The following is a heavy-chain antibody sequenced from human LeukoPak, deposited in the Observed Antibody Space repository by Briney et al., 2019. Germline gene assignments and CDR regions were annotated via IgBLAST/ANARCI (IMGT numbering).Heavy chain of an antibody. Sequence: ASVKVSRKASGYTLTRYYMHWVRQASGQGVEWVGIINLIGGSTSYAQKFQGRVTMTRDTSTSTVYMELSSLGSEDTAVYYCASHSVESYAFLGFDIWGRGTMVTVSS. J-gene: IGHJ3*02. D-gene: IGHD1-26*01. V-gene: IGHV1-46*01. CDR2: INLIGGST. CDR1: GYTLTRYY. CDR3: ASHSVESYAFLGFDI.